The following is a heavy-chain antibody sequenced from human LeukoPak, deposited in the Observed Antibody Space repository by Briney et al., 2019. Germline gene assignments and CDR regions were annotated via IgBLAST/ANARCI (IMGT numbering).Heavy chain of an antibody. D-gene: IGHD2/OR15-2a*01. V-gene: IGHV1-18*01. CDR2: ISAYNGNT. J-gene: IGHJ5*02. CDR1: GYTFTSYG. CDR3: ARSLSRIKLYNWFDP. Sequence: ASVKVSCKASGYTFTSYGISWVRQAPGQGLEWMGWISAYNGNTNYAQKLQGRVTMTTDTSTSTAYMELSSLRSEDTAVYYCARSLSRIKLYNWFDPWGQGTLVTVSS.